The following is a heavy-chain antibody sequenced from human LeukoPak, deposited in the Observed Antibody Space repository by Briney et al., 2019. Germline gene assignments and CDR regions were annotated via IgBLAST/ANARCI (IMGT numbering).Heavy chain of an antibody. CDR1: GVSISSGSNY. J-gene: IGHJ3*02. CDR3: ARDLVLWYDSNPSGAFDI. V-gene: IGHV4-39*07. Sequence: SETLSLTCSVSGVSISSGSNYWGWIRQPPGKTLEWIGSIYSSGSTYYNPSLKSRVIILIDTAKNHFSLNLSSVTAADTAVYYCARDLVLWYDSNPSGAFDIWGQGTMVTVSS. D-gene: IGHD3-22*01. CDR2: IYSSGST.